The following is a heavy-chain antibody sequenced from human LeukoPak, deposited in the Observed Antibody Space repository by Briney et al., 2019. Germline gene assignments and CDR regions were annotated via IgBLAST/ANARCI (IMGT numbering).Heavy chain of an antibody. J-gene: IGHJ4*02. CDR3: ARDGDLGRSDWYIGYYFDY. CDR2: INPSGGST. D-gene: IGHD6-19*01. Sequence: GASVKVSCKASGYTFTNNYIHWVRQAPGQGLEWMGIINPSGGSTNYAQKFQGRVTMTWDMSTSTVYMELSSLRSEDSAVYYCARDGDLGRSDWYIGYYFDYWGQGILVTVSS. CDR1: GYTFTNNY. V-gene: IGHV1-46*01.